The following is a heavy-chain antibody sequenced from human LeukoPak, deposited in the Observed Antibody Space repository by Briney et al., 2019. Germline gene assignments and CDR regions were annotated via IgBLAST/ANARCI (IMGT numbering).Heavy chain of an antibody. Sequence: SETLSLTCTFSGDFISRYYWGWIRQPPGRGLEWIGYIYYSGSNNYNPSLKSRVTISVDRSKNQFSLKICSVTAADTGVYYCARSTSPYYYYFGMDVWGKGTTVSVSS. CDR2: IYYSGSN. CDR3: ARSTSPYYYYFGMDV. J-gene: IGHJ6*04. CDR1: GDFISRYY. V-gene: IGHV4-59*01.